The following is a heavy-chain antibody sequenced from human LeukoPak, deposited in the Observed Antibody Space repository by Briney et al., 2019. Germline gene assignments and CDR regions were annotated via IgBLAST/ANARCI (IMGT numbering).Heavy chain of an antibody. CDR3: ARVSYVRGVTVYYFDH. D-gene: IGHD3-10*02. Sequence: PGGSLRLSCAASGFTFSSYSMNWVRHAPGKGLEWVSSISSSRSYIYYADSVKGRFTISRDNAKNSLYLQMNSLRAEDTAVYYCARVSYVRGVTVYYFDHWGQGTLVTVSS. CDR2: ISSSRSYI. J-gene: IGHJ4*02. CDR1: GFTFSSYS. V-gene: IGHV3-21*01.